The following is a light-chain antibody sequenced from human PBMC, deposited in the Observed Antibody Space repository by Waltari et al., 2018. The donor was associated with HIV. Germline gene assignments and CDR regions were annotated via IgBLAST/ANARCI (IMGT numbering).Light chain of an antibody. CDR2: GAS. CDR3: QHYNNWPPWT. CDR1: QSISSN. Sequence: EIVMTQSPATLSVSPGERATLSCRASQSISSNLAWYQQKPSQAPRLLIYGASTRATGIPARFSGSGSGTEFTLTISSLQSEDFALYYCQHYNNWPPWTFGQGTKVEIK. J-gene: IGKJ1*01. V-gene: IGKV3-15*01.